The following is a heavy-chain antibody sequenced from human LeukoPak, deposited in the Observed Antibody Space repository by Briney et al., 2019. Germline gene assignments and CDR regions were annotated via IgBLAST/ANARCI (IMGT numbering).Heavy chain of an antibody. D-gene: IGHD1-1*01. V-gene: IGHV4-59*01. CDR1: GGSISGYY. J-gene: IGHJ6*03. Sequence: PSETLSLTCTVSGGSISGYYWSWIRQPPGKGLEWIGYIYYSGSTNYNPSLKGRVTISVDTSKNQFSLKLSSVTAADTAVYYCARDPSERYYYYMDVWGKGTTVTVSS. CDR3: ARDPSERYYYYMDV. CDR2: IYYSGST.